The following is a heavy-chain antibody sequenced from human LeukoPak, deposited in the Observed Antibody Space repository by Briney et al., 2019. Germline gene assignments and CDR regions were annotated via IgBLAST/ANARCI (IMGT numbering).Heavy chain of an antibody. CDR2: TSAYNGNT. V-gene: IGHV1-18*01. CDR1: GYTFTSYG. CDR3: ARASYYYGSGSYYTRSFNWFGP. Sequence: ASVKVSCKASGYTFTSYGISWVRQAPGQGLEWMGWTSAYNGNTNYAQKLQGRVTMTTDTSTSTAYMELRSLRSDDTAVYYCARASYYYGSGSYYTRSFNWFGPWGQGTLVTVSS. D-gene: IGHD3-10*01. J-gene: IGHJ5*02.